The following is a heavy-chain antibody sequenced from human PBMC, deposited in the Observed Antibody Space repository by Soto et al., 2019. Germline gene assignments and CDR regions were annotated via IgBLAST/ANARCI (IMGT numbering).Heavy chain of an antibody. J-gene: IGHJ5*01. CDR1: GDTSTSYY. D-gene: IGHD3-22*01. V-gene: IGHV4-59*01. CDR3: ARDFYDSVGYTWFDS. CDR2: IHNSGTS. Sequence: SDTLSLTCPVSGDTSTSYYWGWIRQDPGKGLEWIGHIHNSGTSTHNPSLNGRVTISIDMSKKQFSLKLTSLTSADTAVYYCARDFYDSVGYTWFDSWSQGTLVTVSS.